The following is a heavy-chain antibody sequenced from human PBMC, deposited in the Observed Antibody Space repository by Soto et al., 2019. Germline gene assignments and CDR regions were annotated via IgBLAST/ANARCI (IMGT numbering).Heavy chain of an antibody. CDR1: GGSITSYY. J-gene: IGHJ5*02. V-gene: IGHV4-59*12. Sequence: SETLSLTCTVSGGSITSYYWRWIRQPPGEGLEWIGYIYYGGSTNYNPSLKSRVTISVDTSKNQFSLKLSSVTAADTAVYYCAIGGAAAARGWFDPWGQGTLVTVSS. CDR2: IYYGGST. D-gene: IGHD6-13*01. CDR3: AIGGAAAARGWFDP.